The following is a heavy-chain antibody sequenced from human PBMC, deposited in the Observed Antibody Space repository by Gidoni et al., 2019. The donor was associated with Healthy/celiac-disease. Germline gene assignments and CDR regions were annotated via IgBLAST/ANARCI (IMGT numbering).Heavy chain of an antibody. CDR2: INHSGST. CDR1: GGSFSGYY. Sequence: QVQLQQWGAGLLKPSETLSLTCAVYGGSFSGYYWSWIRQPPGKGLEWIGEINHSGSTNYNPSLKSRVTISVDTSKNQFSLKLSSVTAADTAVYYCAREKVPPKKHCGYFDLWGRGTLVTVSS. J-gene: IGHJ2*01. D-gene: IGHD2-21*02. V-gene: IGHV4-34*01. CDR3: AREKVPPKKHCGYFDL.